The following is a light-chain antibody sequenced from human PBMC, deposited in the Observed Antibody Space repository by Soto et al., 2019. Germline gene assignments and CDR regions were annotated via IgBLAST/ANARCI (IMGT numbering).Light chain of an antibody. J-gene: IGLJ3*02. V-gene: IGLV1-40*01. CDR1: SSNIGARYD. Sequence: QSVLTQPPSVSGAPGQRVAISCTGSSSNIGARYDVHWYQQLPGPAPKLLIYDNNNRPSGVPDRFSGSKSGTSASLAITGLEAEDEADYYCQSLDSNLRGWVFGGGTKLPVL. CDR2: DNN. CDR3: QSLDSNLRGWV.